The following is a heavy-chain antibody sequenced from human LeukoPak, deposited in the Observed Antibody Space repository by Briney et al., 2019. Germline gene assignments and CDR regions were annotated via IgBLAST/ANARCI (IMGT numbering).Heavy chain of an antibody. CDR1: GYIFTSYD. Sequence: GASVKISCKASGYIFTSYDINWVRQATGQGLEWMGWMNPNSGNTGYAQKFQGRVTMTRNTSISTAYMELSSLRSEDTAVYYCARTVAAIGSPFGYWGQGTLVTVSS. CDR3: ARTVAAIGSPFGY. CDR2: MNPNSGNT. D-gene: IGHD2-15*01. V-gene: IGHV1-8*01. J-gene: IGHJ4*02.